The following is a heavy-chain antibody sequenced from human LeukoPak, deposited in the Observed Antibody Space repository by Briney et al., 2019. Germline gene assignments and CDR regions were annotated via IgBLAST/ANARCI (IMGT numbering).Heavy chain of an antibody. Sequence: PSETLSLTCAVYGGSFSGYYWSWIRQPPGNGPEWIGEINHSGSTNYNPSLKSRVTISVDTSKNQFSLKLSSVTAADTAVYYCARGPRITIFGVVIIPHIFDYWGQGTLVTVSS. CDR3: ARGPRITIFGVVIIPHIFDY. D-gene: IGHD3-3*01. CDR1: GGSFSGYY. J-gene: IGHJ4*02. V-gene: IGHV4-34*01. CDR2: INHSGST.